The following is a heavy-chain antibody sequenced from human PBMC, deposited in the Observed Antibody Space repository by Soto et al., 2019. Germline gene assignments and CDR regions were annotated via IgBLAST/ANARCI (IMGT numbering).Heavy chain of an antibody. V-gene: IGHV5-51*01. Sequence: PGESLKSSCKASGYNFTSYWSGWVRQMPGKGLEWMGIIYPGDSDTRYSPSFQGQVTISADKSISTAYLQWSSLKASDTAMYYCARTESGYSYGFADVWGQGTTVTVSS. D-gene: IGHD5-18*01. CDR1: GYNFTSYW. J-gene: IGHJ6*01. CDR2: IYPGDSDT. CDR3: ARTESGYSYGFADV.